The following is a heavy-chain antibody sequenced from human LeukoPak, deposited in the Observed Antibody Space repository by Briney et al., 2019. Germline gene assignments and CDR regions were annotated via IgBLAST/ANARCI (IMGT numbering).Heavy chain of an antibody. J-gene: IGHJ6*03. CDR1: GFTFSSSW. CDR2: LKEDESEN. V-gene: IGHV3-7*01. D-gene: IGHD3-10*01. Sequence: PGGSLRLSCAASGFTFSSSWMNWVRQAPGKGLEWVASLKEDESENYYVDSVKGRFTISRDNAKNSLSLQMNTLRGEDTAVYFCARVGDSGSFYRHMDVWGKGTTVTVSS. CDR3: ARVGDSGSFYRHMDV.